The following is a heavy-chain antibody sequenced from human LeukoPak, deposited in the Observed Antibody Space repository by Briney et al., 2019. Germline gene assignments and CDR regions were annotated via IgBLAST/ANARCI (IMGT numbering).Heavy chain of an antibody. CDR3: ARRGGSGTFPNYFNA. CDR1: GFSLSNNG. Sequence: PGGSLRLSCPASGFSLSNNGIQWVRQAPGKGREWVGVLWPEGIATRYADSVAGPFTTSRDNSKNTVYVQMNSLRAEDTAVYFRARRGGSGTFPNYFNAWGQGIPVTVSS. J-gene: IGHJ5*02. CDR2: LWPEGIAT. D-gene: IGHD3-10*01. V-gene: IGHV3-33*01.